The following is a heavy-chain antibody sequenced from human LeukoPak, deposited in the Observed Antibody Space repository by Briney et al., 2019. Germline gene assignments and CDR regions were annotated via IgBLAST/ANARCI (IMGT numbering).Heavy chain of an antibody. CDR1: GYTFTSYY. V-gene: IGHV1-46*01. J-gene: IGHJ6*03. CDR3: ARVSRGYYDSSGYYYYYYYMDV. D-gene: IGHD3-22*01. CDR2: INPSGGST. Sequence: ASVKVSCKASGYTFTSYYMHWVRQAPGQGLEWMGIINPSGGSTSYAQKFQGRVTMTRDTSISTAYMELSRLRSDDTAVYYCARVSRGYYDSSGYYYYYYYMDVWGKGTTVTVSS.